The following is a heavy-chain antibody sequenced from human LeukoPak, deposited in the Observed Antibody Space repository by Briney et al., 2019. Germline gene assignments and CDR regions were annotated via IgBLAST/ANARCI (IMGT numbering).Heavy chain of an antibody. CDR3: ATFSTVVASPYDAFDI. J-gene: IGHJ3*02. V-gene: IGHV4-4*02. CDR1: GDSITSINW. D-gene: IGHD2/OR15-2a*01. CDR2: THHGGST. Sequence: KASGTLSLTCAVSGDSITSINWWNWVRQPPGKGLEWIGETHHGGSTNYNPSLKSRLTISVDKSKNQFSLKLSSVTAADTAMYYCATFSTVVASPYDAFDIWGQGTVVTVSS.